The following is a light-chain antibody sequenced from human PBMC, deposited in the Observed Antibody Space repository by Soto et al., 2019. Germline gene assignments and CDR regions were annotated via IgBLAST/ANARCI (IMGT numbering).Light chain of an antibody. CDR3: QQADSFPIT. CDR2: AAF. CDR1: EDINSR. Sequence: DIQMTQSPSSVSASVGGRFTISCRASEDINSRLAWYQQKPGNAPKLLIYAAFILQSGVPSRFSGYGSGTDFTLSISSLQPEDFATYYCQQADSFPITFGQGTRLEIK. J-gene: IGKJ5*01. V-gene: IGKV1-12*01.